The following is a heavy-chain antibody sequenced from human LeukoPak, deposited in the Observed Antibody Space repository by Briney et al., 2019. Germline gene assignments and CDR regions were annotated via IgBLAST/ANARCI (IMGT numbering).Heavy chain of an antibody. CDR3: ATRAVAARTANFDY. D-gene: IGHD6-6*01. CDR2: ISWNSGSI. V-gene: IGHV3-9*01. Sequence: GGSLRLSCAASGFTFDDYAMNWVRQAPGQGLEWVSGISWNSGSIDYADTVKGRFTISRDNAKNSLYLQMNSLRAEDTALYYCATRAVAARTANFDYCGQGTLGTVSS. CDR1: GFTFDDYA. J-gene: IGHJ4*02.